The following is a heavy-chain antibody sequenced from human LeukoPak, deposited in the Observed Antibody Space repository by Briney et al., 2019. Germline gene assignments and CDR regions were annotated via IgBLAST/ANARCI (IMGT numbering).Heavy chain of an antibody. CDR1: GGSFSGYY. V-gene: IGHV3-23*01. J-gene: IGHJ4*02. CDR3: AKDPGKQWLALFDY. D-gene: IGHD6-19*01. Sequence: ASETLSLTCAVYGGSFSGYYWSWIRQAPGKGLEWVSAISGSGGSTYYADSVKGRFTISRDNSKNTLYLQMNSLRAEDTAVYYCAKDPGKQWLALFDYWGQGTLVTVSS. CDR2: ISGSGGST.